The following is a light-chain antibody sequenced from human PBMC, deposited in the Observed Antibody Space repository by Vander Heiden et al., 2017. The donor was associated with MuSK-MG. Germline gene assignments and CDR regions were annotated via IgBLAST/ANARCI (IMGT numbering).Light chain of an antibody. CDR2: QDS. CDR1: KLGDKY. Sequence: SYALPQPPSVSVSPGQTASITCSGDKLGDKYACWYQQKPGQSPVLVIYQDSKRPSGIPERFSGSNSGNTATLTISGTQAMDEADYYCQAWDSSTVVFGGGTKLTVL. V-gene: IGLV3-1*01. J-gene: IGLJ2*01. CDR3: QAWDSSTVV.